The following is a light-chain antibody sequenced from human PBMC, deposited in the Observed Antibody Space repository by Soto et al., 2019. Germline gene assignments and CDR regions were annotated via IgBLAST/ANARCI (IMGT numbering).Light chain of an antibody. CDR3: QHYNSYSEA. CDR2: KAS. V-gene: IGKV1-5*03. CDR1: QTISSW. Sequence: DIQMTQSPSTLSGSVGDRVTIXXRTSQTISSWLAWYQQKPGKAPTLXIYKASSLKSGAPSRFSGSGAGTEFSLTISSLQPGEFATYFCQHYNSYSEAFGQANKVDI. J-gene: IGKJ1*01.